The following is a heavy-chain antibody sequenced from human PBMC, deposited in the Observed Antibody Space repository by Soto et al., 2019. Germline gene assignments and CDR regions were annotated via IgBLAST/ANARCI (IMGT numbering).Heavy chain of an antibody. CDR2: IIPIFGTA. CDR1: GGTFSSYA. CDR3: ARGREYYYDSSGYYYADY. V-gene: IGHV1-69*13. D-gene: IGHD3-22*01. Sequence: GASVKVSCKASGGTFSSYAISWVRQAPGQGLEWMGGIIPIFGTANYAQKFQGRVTITADESTSAAYMELSSLRSEDTAVYYCARGREYYYDSSGYYYADYWGQGTRSPSPQ. J-gene: IGHJ4*02.